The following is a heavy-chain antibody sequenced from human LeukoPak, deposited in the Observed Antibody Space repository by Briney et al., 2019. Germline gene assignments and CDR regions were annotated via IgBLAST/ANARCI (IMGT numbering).Heavy chain of an antibody. J-gene: IGHJ4*02. CDR3: ATTDY. CDR2: IIPMSGTV. Sequence: ASVKVSCKASGGTFTSYTVSWLRQAPGQGLEWMGRIIPMSGTVKYAQKFQGRVTITTDESTSTAYMELSSLRSEDTAVYYCATTDYWGQGTLVTVSS. CDR1: GGTFTSYT. V-gene: IGHV1-69*05.